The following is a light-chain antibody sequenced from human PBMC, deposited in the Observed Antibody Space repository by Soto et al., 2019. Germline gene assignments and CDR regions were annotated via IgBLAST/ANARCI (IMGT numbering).Light chain of an antibody. Sequence: IQLTQSPSSLSASVGDRVTITCRASQGISSYLAWYQQKPGKAPKLLIYAASTLQSGVPSRFSGSGSGTDFTLTISSLQPEVFATYYCQQLNSYPQTFGQGTKLDIK. CDR1: QGISSY. J-gene: IGKJ1*01. CDR2: AAS. V-gene: IGKV1-9*01. CDR3: QQLNSYPQT.